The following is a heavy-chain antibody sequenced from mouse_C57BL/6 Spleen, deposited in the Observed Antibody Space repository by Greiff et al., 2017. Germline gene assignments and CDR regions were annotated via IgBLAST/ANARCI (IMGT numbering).Heavy chain of an antibody. V-gene: IGHV1-82*01. CDR1: GYAFSSSW. D-gene: IGHD1-1*01. CDR2: IYPGDGDT. Sequence: QVQLQQSGPELVKPGASVKISCKASGYAFSSSWMNWVKQRPGKGLEWIGRIYPGDGDTNYNGKFKGKATLTADKSSSTAYMQLSSLTSEDSAVYFCARSRSFFDYWGQGTTHTVSS. CDR3: ARSRSFFDY. J-gene: IGHJ2*01.